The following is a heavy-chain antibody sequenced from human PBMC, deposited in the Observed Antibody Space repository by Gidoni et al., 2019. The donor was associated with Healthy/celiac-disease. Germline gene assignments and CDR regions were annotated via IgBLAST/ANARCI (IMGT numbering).Heavy chain of an antibody. J-gene: IGHJ4*02. Sequence: EVQLVESGGGLVQQGGCLRFYWEDHGLTISSYAMHWVRQAPGKGLEYVSAISSNWVSTYYAHAVKGRFTISRDNSKNTLYLQMGILRAEGMAVYYCAIEVYIGRYFYVYWGQVTLVTVSS. V-gene: IGHV3-64*01. CDR2: ISSNWVST. CDR3: AIEVYIGRYFYVY. CDR1: GLTISSYA. D-gene: IGHD1-26*01.